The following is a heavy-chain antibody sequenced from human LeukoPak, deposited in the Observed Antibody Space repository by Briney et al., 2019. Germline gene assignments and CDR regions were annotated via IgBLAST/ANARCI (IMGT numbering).Heavy chain of an antibody. Sequence: RTLSLTCTVSGGSISSGGYYWSWIRQHPGKGLEWIGYIYYSGSTYYNPSLKSRVTISVDTSKNQFSLKLSSVTAADTAVYYCARSPRNYYDSSGYYLYYFDYWGQGTLVTVSS. CDR2: IYYSGST. V-gene: IGHV4-31*03. J-gene: IGHJ4*02. D-gene: IGHD3-22*01. CDR1: GGSISSGGYY. CDR3: ARSPRNYYDSSGYYLYYFDY.